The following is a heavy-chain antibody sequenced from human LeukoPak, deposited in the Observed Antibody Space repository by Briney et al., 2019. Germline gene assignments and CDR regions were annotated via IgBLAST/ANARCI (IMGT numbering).Heavy chain of an antibody. D-gene: IGHD5-18*01. CDR1: GGSISSYY. CDR3: ARAYRGYSYGPYYYSYYMDV. J-gene: IGHJ6*03. CDR2: IFYSGST. Sequence: PSETLSLTCTVSGGSISSYYWSWIRQPPGKGLEWIGYIFYSGSTNYNPSLKSRVTISVDTSKNQFSLKLSSVTAADTAVYYCARAYRGYSYGPYYYSYYMDVWGKGTTVTVSS. V-gene: IGHV4-59*01.